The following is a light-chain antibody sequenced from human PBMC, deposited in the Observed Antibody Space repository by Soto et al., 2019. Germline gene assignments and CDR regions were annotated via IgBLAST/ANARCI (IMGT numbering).Light chain of an antibody. J-gene: IGKJ3*01. CDR2: AAS. CDR3: QQANGCSSLFT. CDR1: QGISSW. V-gene: IGKV1-12*02. Sequence: DIQMTQSPSSVSASVGDRVTITCRASQGISSWLAWYQQKPGKAPKLLIYAASSLQSGVPSRCSGSGSVTDFTLHISSLHPEDLATSYCQQANGCSSLFTFCPGTKVDI.